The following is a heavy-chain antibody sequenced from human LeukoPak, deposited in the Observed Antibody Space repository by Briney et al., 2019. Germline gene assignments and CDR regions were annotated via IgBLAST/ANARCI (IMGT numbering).Heavy chain of an antibody. Sequence: PSETLSLTCTVSGGSISSSGYYWGWIRQPPGKGLEWIGSIYYSGSTYYNPSLKSRVTISVDTSKNQFSLKLSSVTAADTAVYYCARLGYCSSTSCAQFDYWGQGTLVTVSS. CDR1: GGSISSSGYY. CDR2: IYYSGST. J-gene: IGHJ4*02. D-gene: IGHD2-2*01. CDR3: ARLGYCSSTSCAQFDY. V-gene: IGHV4-39*01.